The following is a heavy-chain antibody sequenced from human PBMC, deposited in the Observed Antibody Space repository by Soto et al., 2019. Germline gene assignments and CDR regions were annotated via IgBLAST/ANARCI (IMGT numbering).Heavy chain of an antibody. Sequence: QVQLQESVPGLFKPSQTLSLTCTVSGGSISSGNNYWSWIRQHPGKGLEWIGYIYYSGSTYYNPSLKSRVTISVDTSKNQFSLKLSSVTAADTAVYYCARTSYDSSGTAADPWGQGTLVTVSS. V-gene: IGHV4-31*03. D-gene: IGHD3-22*01. CDR1: GGSISSGNNY. CDR2: IYYSGST. CDR3: ARTSYDSSGTAADP. J-gene: IGHJ5*02.